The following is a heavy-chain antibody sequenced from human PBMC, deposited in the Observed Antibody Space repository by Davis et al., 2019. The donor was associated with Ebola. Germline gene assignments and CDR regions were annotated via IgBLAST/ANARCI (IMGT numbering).Heavy chain of an antibody. CDR1: GYTFTSYG. D-gene: IGHD2-21*02. V-gene: IGHV1-18*01. Sequence: ASVKVSCKASGYTFTSYGISWVRQAPGQGLEWMGWISAYNGNTNYAQKLQGRVTMTTDTSTSTAYMELRSLRSDDTAVYYCARGGHRVGLVVTGPRGYWGQGTLVTVSS. CDR2: ISAYNGNT. CDR3: ARGGHRVGLVVTGPRGY. J-gene: IGHJ4*02.